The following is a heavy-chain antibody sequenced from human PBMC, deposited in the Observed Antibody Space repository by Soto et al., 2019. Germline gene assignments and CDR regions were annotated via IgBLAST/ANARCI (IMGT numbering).Heavy chain of an antibody. CDR3: AKSPNFYCSSPNCYKYYFDH. V-gene: IGHV3-30*18. CDR2: ISYDGSEK. Sequence: TGRSLRLSCAASGFTFNTYGMHWVRQAPGKGLEWVAVISYDGSEKYYVDSVKGRFTISKDNSKNTLYLQMNSLRPEDTAVYYCAKSPNFYCSSPNCYKYYFDHWGQGTRVTVSS. D-gene: IGHD2-2*02. J-gene: IGHJ4*02. CDR1: GFTFNTYG.